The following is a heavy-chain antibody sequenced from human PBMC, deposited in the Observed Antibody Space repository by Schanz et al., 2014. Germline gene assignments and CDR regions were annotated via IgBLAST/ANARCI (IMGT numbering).Heavy chain of an antibody. CDR1: RFTFSSYS. CDR3: TRDDFGASDY. J-gene: IGHJ4*02. CDR2: VSSSSTYI. V-gene: IGHV3-21*01. D-gene: IGHD3-16*01. Sequence: EVQLVESGGGLVKPGGSLRLSCEASRFTFSSYSFNWVRQAPGKGLEWVSSVSSSSTYIFYADSVRGRFTISRDDAKNSLYLQMNSLRAEDTAVYYCTRDDFGASDYWGQGTLVTVSS.